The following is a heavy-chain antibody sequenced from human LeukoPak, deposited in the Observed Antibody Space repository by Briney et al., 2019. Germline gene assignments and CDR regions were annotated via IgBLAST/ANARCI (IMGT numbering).Heavy chain of an antibody. V-gene: IGHV3-74*01. Sequence: GGSLRLSCTASGFTFSSSWMHWVRQAPGKGPVWVSRINPDGRSTIYADSVRGRLTISRDNAKNTLDLQMNSLRDEDTAVYYCVRSAATFDYWGQGTLVTVSS. J-gene: IGHJ4*02. CDR1: GFTFSSSW. CDR3: VRSAATFDY. D-gene: IGHD6-13*01. CDR2: INPDGRST.